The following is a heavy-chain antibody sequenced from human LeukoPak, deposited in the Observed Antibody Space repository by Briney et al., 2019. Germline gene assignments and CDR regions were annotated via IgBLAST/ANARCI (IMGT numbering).Heavy chain of an antibody. D-gene: IGHD3-16*01. J-gene: IGHJ4*02. V-gene: IGHV3-21*01. Sequence: GSLRLPCAASGFTFSSYSMNWVRQAPGKGLEWVSSISSSSYIYYADSVKGRFTISRDNAKNSLYLQMNSLRAEDTAVYYCARDGGKLGVDYWGQGTLVTVSS. CDR1: GFTFSSYS. CDR3: ARDGGKLGVDY. CDR2: ISSSSYI.